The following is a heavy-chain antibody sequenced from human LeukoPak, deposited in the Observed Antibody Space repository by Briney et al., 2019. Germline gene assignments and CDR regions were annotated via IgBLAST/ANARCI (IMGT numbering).Heavy chain of an antibody. Sequence: SQTLSLTCAISGDSVSSNRVAWNWIRQSPTRGLEWLGRTYYRSKWYHDGVFVRGRITIYADTSKNEFHLHLNSVTPEDTAVYYCAMDNWGDLYLDNWGQGTLVTVSS. D-gene: IGHD1-1*01. CDR2: TYYRSKWYH. V-gene: IGHV6-1*01. CDR3: AMDNWGDLYLDN. CDR1: GDSVSSNRVA. J-gene: IGHJ4*02.